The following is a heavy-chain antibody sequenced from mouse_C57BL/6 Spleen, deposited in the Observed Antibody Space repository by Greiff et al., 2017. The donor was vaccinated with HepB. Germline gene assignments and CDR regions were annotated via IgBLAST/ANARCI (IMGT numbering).Heavy chain of an antibody. Sequence: VQLQQSGPELVKPGASVKISCKASGYAFSSSWMNWVKQRPGKGLEWIGRIYPGDGDTNYNGKFKGKATLTADKSSSTAYMQLSSLTSEDSAVYFCARSGYYGNFYYFDYWGQGTTLTVSS. V-gene: IGHV1-82*01. CDR1: GYAFSSSW. CDR3: ARSGYYGNFYYFDY. D-gene: IGHD2-1*01. J-gene: IGHJ2*01. CDR2: IYPGDGDT.